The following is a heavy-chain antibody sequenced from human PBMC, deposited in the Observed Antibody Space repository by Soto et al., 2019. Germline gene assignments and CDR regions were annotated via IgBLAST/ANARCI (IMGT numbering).Heavy chain of an antibody. V-gene: IGHV1-2*02. D-gene: IGHD5-12*01. CDR2: INPNSGGT. CDR3: ALGGMATIRVDYYYGMDV. Sequence: GASVKVSCKASGYTFTGYYTHWVRQAPGQGLEWMGWINPNSGGTNYAQKFQGRVTMTRDTSISTAYMELSRLRSDDTAVYYCALGGMATIRVDYYYGMDVWGQGTTVTVSS. CDR1: GYTFTGYY. J-gene: IGHJ6*02.